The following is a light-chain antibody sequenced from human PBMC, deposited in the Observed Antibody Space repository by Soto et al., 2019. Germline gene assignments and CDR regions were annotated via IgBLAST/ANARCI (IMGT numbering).Light chain of an antibody. Sequence: QSVLTQPASASGSPGQSITISCTGTSSDVGGYNYVSWYQQHPGKAPKLMIYDVSNRPSGVSNRFTGSKSGNTASLTISGLQAENEADYYCSSYTCTTALIFGTWTTHTVL. CDR2: DVS. CDR1: SSDVGGYNY. V-gene: IGLV2-14*01. CDR3: SSYTCTTALI. J-gene: IGLJ1*01.